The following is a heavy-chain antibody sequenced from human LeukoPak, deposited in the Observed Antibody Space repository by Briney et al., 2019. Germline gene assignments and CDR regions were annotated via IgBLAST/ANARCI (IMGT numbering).Heavy chain of an antibody. CDR2: IYYSGST. Sequence: SETLSLTCAVYGGSFSGYYWSWIRQPPGKGLEWIGYIYYSGSTNYNPSLKSRVTISVDTSKNQFSLKLSSVTAADTAVYYCASLLGYCSSTSCPSFDIWGQGTMVTVSS. CDR1: GGSFSGYY. CDR3: ASLLGYCSSTSCPSFDI. V-gene: IGHV4-59*08. D-gene: IGHD2-2*01. J-gene: IGHJ3*02.